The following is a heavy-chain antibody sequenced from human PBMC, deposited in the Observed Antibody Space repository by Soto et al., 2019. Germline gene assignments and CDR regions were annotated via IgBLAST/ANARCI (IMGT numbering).Heavy chain of an antibody. D-gene: IGHD2-15*01. Sequence: GGSLRLSCVASGFTFSSYWMHWVRQVPGEGLVWLSRINNDGSDTTYADSVKGRFTASRDNAKNTLYLQMNSLRAEDTAVYYCARGGAASFDPWGQGTLVTVSS. J-gene: IGHJ5*02. CDR2: INNDGSDT. CDR3: ARGGAASFDP. CDR1: GFTFSSYW. V-gene: IGHV3-74*01.